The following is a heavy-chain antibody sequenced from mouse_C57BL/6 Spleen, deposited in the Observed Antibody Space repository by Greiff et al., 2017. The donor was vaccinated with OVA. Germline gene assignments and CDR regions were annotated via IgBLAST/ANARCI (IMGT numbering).Heavy chain of an antibody. J-gene: IGHJ3*01. V-gene: IGHV1-39*01. CDR3: ARGYYGSSAWFAY. D-gene: IGHD1-1*01. CDR1: GYSFTDYN. Sequence: EVKLVESGPELVKPGASVKISCKASGYSFTDYNMNWVKQSNGKSLEWIGVINPNYGTTSYNQKFKGKATLTVDQSSSTAYMQLNSLTSEDSAVYYCARGYYGSSAWFAYWGQGTLVTVSA. CDR2: INPNYGTT.